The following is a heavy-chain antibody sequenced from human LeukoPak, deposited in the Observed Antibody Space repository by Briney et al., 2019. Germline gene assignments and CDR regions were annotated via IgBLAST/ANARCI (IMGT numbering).Heavy chain of an antibody. CDR1: GFTFSIYW. Sequence: PGGSLRLSCAASGFTFSIYWMTWVRQAPGKGLEWVANIKQDGSEKYYVDSVKGRFTISRDNAKNSLFLQMNSLRAEDTAVYYCATDRSVGATYRFDHWGQGTLVTVSP. CDR2: IKQDGSEK. CDR3: ATDRSVGATYRFDH. J-gene: IGHJ4*02. D-gene: IGHD1-26*01. V-gene: IGHV3-7*01.